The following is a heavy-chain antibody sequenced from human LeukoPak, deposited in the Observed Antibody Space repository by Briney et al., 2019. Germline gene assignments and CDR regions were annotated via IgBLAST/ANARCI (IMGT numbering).Heavy chain of an antibody. D-gene: IGHD3-10*01. CDR2: IIPIFGTA. Sequence: ASVKVSCKASGGTFISYAISWVRQAPGQGLEWMGGIIPIFGTANYAQKFQGRVTITADESMSTAYMELSSLRSEDTAVYYCARVPYYYGSGSYYSYGMDVWGQGTTVTVSS. CDR3: ARVPYYYGSGSYYSYGMDV. CDR1: GGTFISYA. V-gene: IGHV1-69*13. J-gene: IGHJ6*02.